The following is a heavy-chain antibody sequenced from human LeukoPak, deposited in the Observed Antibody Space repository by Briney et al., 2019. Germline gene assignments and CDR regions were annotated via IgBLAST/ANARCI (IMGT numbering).Heavy chain of an antibody. D-gene: IGHD1-26*01. J-gene: IGHJ4*02. CDR2: VYYISNT. CDR1: GASVGSAGYY. Sequence: PSETLSLTCTVSGASVGSAGYYWSWIRQPPGGGLEWIGYVYYISNTNYNPSLKSRVTMSVNPSENQFSLKLNSVSAAGTAMYYCARTQSQSGSYRYYFGYWGQGTLVTVSS. CDR3: ARTQSQSGSYRYYFGY. V-gene: IGHV4-61*08.